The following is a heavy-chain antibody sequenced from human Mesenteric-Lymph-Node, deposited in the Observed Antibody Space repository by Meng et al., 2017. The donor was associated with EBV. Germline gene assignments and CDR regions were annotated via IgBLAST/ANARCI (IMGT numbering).Heavy chain of an antibody. V-gene: IGHV4-4*02. CDR2: IYHSGST. Sequence: GSVRGLVRPSGTPPLTSPVSGGALRSRNWWSWARQPPGKGLEWIGEIYHSGSTNYNPSLKSRVTISVDESKNQFSLRLSSVTAADTAVYYCARVGAYCGGDCYHPRWGQGTLVTVSS. J-gene: IGHJ4*02. D-gene: IGHD2-21*02. CDR3: ARVGAYCGGDCYHPR. CDR1: GGALRSRNW.